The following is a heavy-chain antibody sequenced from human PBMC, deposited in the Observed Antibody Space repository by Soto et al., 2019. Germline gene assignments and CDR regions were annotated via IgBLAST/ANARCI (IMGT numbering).Heavy chain of an antibody. CDR3: AYRISTMTAFDY. CDR2: IYWDDDK. CDR1: GFSLSTSGVA. Sequence: SGPTLVNPTQTLTLTCTFSGFSLSTSGVAVGWIRQPPGKALEWLALIYWDDDKRYSPSLRSRLTITKDSSKNQVVLTMTNMDPVDTATYYCAYRISTMTAFDYWGQGTLVTVSS. J-gene: IGHJ4*02. D-gene: IGHD1-1*01. V-gene: IGHV2-5*02.